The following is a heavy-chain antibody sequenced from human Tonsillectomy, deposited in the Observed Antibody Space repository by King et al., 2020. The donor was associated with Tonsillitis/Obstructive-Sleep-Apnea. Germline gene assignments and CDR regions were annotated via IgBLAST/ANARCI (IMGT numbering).Heavy chain of an antibody. D-gene: IGHD3-22*01. V-gene: IGHV2-5*02. CDR2: IYWDDDK. Sequence: ITLKESGPTLVKPTQTLTLTCTFSGFSLNTSGVGVGWIRQPPGKALEWLGLIYWDDDKRYRPSLKTRLTFTKDTSKNQVVLTMTNMDPVDTGTYFCVHHRNTRDYSATSGYYSRRYDYDYLDVWGKGTTVTVSS. J-gene: IGHJ6*03. CDR1: GFSLNTSGVG. CDR3: VHHRNTRDYSATSGYYSRRYDYDYLDV.